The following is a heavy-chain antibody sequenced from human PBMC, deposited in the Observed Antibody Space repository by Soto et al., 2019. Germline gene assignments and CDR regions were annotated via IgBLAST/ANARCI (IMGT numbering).Heavy chain of an antibody. CDR1: GFTFSTST. V-gene: IGHV3-21*01. CDR3: ARDPAAGDS. D-gene: IGHD3-10*01. J-gene: IGHJ4*02. CDR2: ITTSTT. Sequence: EVQLVESGGGLVKPGESLRLSCEAFGFTFSTSTMNWVRQAPGKGLEWVSSITTSTTFYADSVKGRFTTSRDNARSSLDLQMNSLRAEDTATYYCARDPAAGDSWGQGTLVTVSS.